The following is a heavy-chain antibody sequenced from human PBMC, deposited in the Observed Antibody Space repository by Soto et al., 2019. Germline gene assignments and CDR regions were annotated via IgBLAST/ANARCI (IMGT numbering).Heavy chain of an antibody. V-gene: IGHV4-61*01. Sequence: PPETLSLASTVYGGSVISGSDYVSCIRQPPGNGLEWIGYMYNSGSTNYNPSLKSRVIISVDTSKNQFSLKLSSVTAADTAVYYCARVSSGWYYFDYWGQGTLVTVSS. CDR2: MYNSGST. CDR3: ARVSSGWYYFDY. J-gene: IGHJ4*02. D-gene: IGHD6-19*01. CDR1: GGSVISGSDY.